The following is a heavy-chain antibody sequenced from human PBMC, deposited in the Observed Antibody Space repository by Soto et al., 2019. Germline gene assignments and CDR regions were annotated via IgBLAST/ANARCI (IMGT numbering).Heavy chain of an antibody. Sequence: QPGGSLRLSCAASGFAFSSYSMNWVRQAPGKGLEWVSYISSSSTIYYADSVKGRFTVSRDNAKNSLYLQMNSLRDEDTAAYYCARDLRDYVFDQWGQGTLVTVSS. CDR2: ISSSSTI. J-gene: IGHJ4*02. D-gene: IGHD4-17*01. V-gene: IGHV3-48*02. CDR1: GFAFSSYS. CDR3: ARDLRDYVFDQ.